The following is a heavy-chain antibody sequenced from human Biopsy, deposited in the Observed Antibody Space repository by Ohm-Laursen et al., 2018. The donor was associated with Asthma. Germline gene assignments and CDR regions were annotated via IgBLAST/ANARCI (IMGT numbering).Heavy chain of an antibody. CDR3: ARDYDGDYVQRHLPLAY. CDR1: GSTFSTFG. V-gene: IGHV1-69*13. Sequence: ASVKVSCKSSGSTFSTFGISWVRQAPGQGLEWMGRIIPFYGTATYAQNFQGRLTLTADESTSTAYMELSSLRSEDTAVYFCARDYDGDYVQRHLPLAYWGQGTLVTVSS. J-gene: IGHJ4*02. CDR2: IIPFYGTA. D-gene: IGHD4-17*01.